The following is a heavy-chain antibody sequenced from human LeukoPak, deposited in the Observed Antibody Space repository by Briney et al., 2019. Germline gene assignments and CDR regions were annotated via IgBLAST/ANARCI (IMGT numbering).Heavy chain of an antibody. CDR3: ARRGSSGWYPSDY. CDR2: ISSSSSTI. J-gene: IGHJ4*02. V-gene: IGHV3-48*04. CDR1: GFTFSSYA. D-gene: IGHD6-19*01. Sequence: GGSLRLSCAASGFTFSSYAMNWVRQAPGKGLEWVSYISSSSSTIYYADSVKGRFTISRDNAKNSLYLQMNSLRAEDTAVYYCARRGSSGWYPSDYWGQGTLVTVSS.